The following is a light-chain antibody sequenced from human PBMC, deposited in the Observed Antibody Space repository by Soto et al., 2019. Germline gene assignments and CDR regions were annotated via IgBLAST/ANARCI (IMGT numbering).Light chain of an antibody. CDR1: SSDVGNYIF. V-gene: IGLV2-14*01. Sequence: QSALTQPASVSGSPGRSITISCTGTSSDVGNYIFVSWYRQHPGKAPKLMIYDINNRPSGVSNRFSGSKSGNTASLTISGLQAEDEADYYCVSYTTSASYVFGTGTNVTVL. CDR2: DIN. J-gene: IGLJ1*01. CDR3: VSYTTSASYV.